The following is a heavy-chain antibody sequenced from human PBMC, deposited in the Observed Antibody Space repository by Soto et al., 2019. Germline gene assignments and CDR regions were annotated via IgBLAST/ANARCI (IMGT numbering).Heavy chain of an antibody. D-gene: IGHD1-26*01. V-gene: IGHV3-30-3*01. CDR2: ISYDGSNK. Sequence: AGGSLRLSCAASGFTFSSYAMHWVRQAPGKGLEWVAVISYDGSNKYYADSVKGRFTISRDNSKNTLYLQMNSLRAEDTAVYYCARALNSGSYYFDYWGQGTLVTVSS. CDR3: ARALNSGSYYFDY. J-gene: IGHJ4*02. CDR1: GFTFSSYA.